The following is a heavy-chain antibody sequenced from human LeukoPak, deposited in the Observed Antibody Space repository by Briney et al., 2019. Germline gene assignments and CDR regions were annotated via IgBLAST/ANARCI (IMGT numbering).Heavy chain of an antibody. D-gene: IGHD6-19*01. Sequence: GGSLRLSCAASGFTFDDYGMSWVRHAPGKGLEWVSCINWNGGSTGYADSVKGRFTISRDNAKNSLYLQMNSLRAEDTALYYCARVSVAGYYYYYYMDVWGKGTTVTVSS. CDR3: ARVSVAGYYYYYYMDV. CDR1: GFTFDDYG. CDR2: INWNGGST. J-gene: IGHJ6*03. V-gene: IGHV3-20*04.